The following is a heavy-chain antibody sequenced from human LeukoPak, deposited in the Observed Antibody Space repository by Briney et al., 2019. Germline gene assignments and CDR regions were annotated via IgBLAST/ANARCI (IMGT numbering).Heavy chain of an antibody. D-gene: IGHD5-18*01. J-gene: IGHJ5*02. V-gene: IGHV3-74*01. CDR3: ANYYTAMPS. Sequence: GGSLRLSCAASGFXLSSYWMHWVRQAPGKGLVWVSRINSDGSITSYADSVKGRFTISRDNAKNTLYLQMNSLRAEDTAVYYCANYYTAMPSWGQGTMVTVSS. CDR2: INSDGSIT. CDR1: GFXLSSYW.